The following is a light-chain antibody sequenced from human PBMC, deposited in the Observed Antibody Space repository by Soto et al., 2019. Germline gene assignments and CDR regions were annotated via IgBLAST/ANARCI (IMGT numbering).Light chain of an antibody. Sequence: EIVLTQSPGTLSLSPGERATLSCRASQSVSSSYLAWYQQKPGQAPSLLIYVASSRATGIPDRFSGSGSGTDFTLTISRLEPEDFAVYYCQQYGSSPRTFGQGTKVDIK. CDR3: QQYGSSPRT. CDR1: QSVSSSY. J-gene: IGKJ1*01. CDR2: VAS. V-gene: IGKV3-20*01.